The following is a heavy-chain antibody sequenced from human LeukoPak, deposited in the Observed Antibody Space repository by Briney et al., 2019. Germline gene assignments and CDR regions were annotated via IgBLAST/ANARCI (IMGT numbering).Heavy chain of an antibody. CDR1: GGTFSSYA. D-gene: IGHD6-19*01. J-gene: IGHJ4*02. CDR3: ARGDSSGWYSVDY. CDR2: IIPIFGTA. V-gene: IGHV1-69*05. Sequence: GASVKVSCKASGGTFSSYAISWVRQAPGQGLEWMGRIIPIFGTANYAQKFQGRVTITTDESTSTAYMELSSLRSEDTAVYYCARGDSSGWYSVDYWGQGTLVTVSS.